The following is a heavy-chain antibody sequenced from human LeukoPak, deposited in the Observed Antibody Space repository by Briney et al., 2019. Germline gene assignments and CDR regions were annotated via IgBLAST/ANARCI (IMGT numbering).Heavy chain of an antibody. Sequence: GGFLRLSCAASGFTFSTYWMHWVRQAPGKGLVWVSRIRPEGTTTAYADSVKGRFTISRDNAKNTLFLQMNSLSAEDTAVYYCARDLDWILFDYWGQGTLVTVSS. D-gene: IGHD3-9*01. CDR1: GFTFSTYW. J-gene: IGHJ4*02. V-gene: IGHV3-74*03. CDR2: IRPEGTTT. CDR3: ARDLDWILFDY.